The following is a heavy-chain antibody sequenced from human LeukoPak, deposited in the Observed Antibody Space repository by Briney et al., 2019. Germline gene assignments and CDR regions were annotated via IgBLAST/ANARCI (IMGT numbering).Heavy chain of an antibody. V-gene: IGHV4-39*07. CDR2: IYYSGST. CDR1: GGSISSSSYY. CDR3: ARDPGIAAAGPEYFQH. J-gene: IGHJ1*01. Sequence: PSETLSLTCTVSGGSISSSSYYWGWIRQPPGKGLEWIGSIYYSGSTYYNPSLKSRVTISVDTSKNQFSLKLSSVTAADTAVYYCARDPGIAAAGPEYFQHWGQGTLVTVSS. D-gene: IGHD6-13*01.